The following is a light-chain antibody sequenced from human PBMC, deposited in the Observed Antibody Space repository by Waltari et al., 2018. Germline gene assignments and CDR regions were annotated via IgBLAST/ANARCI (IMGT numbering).Light chain of an antibody. CDR3: QTGGHGTWV. Sequence: QLVLTQSPSASASLGASVKLTCTLSSGHSSNVIARLQEQPGKGPRYLMQVNSDGSHSKGDEIPDRFSCSSSGAERYLTISSLQSEDEADYYCQTGGHGTWVFGGGTKLTVL. CDR2: VNSDGSH. CDR1: SGHSSNV. J-gene: IGLJ3*02. V-gene: IGLV4-69*01.